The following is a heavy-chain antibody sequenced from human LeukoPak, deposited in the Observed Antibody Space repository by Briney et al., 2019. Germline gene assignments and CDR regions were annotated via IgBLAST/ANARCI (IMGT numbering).Heavy chain of an antibody. D-gene: IGHD3-22*01. CDR1: GFTFSSYS. V-gene: IGHV3-48*01. CDR3: ARAEEYYYDSSGYYYYFDY. J-gene: IGHJ4*02. CDR2: ISSSSSTI. Sequence: GGSLRLSCAASGFTFSSYSMNWVRQAPGKGLEWVSYISSSSSTIYYADSVTGRFTISRDNAKNSLYLQMNSLRAEDTAVYYCARAEEYYYDSSGYYYYFDYWGQGTLVTVSS.